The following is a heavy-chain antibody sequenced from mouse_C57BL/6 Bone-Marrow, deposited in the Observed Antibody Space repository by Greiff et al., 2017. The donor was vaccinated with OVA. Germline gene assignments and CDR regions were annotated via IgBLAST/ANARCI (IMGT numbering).Heavy chain of an antibody. V-gene: IGHV1-52*01. Sequence: QVQLQQSGAELVRPGSSVKLSCKASGYTFTSYWMHWVKQRPIQGLEWIGNIDPSDSETHYNQKFKDKATLTVDKSSSTAYMQLSSLTSEDSAVYYCARADYYSNYGGYFDVWGTGTTVTVSS. CDR1: GYTFTSYW. D-gene: IGHD2-5*01. CDR2: IDPSDSET. CDR3: ARADYYSNYGGYFDV. J-gene: IGHJ1*03.